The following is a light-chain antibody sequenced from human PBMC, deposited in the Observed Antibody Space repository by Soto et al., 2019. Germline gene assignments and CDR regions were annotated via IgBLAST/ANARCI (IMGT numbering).Light chain of an antibody. Sequence: EIVLTQSPGTLSLSVGERVNLSCRASQSVSSYLAWYQQTPGQAPRLLIYDTSNRATGTPDRFSGSGSGTDFTLTISRLEPEDFTVYYCQQYGSSPLTFGGGTTVEIK. CDR1: QSVSSY. CDR3: QQYGSSPLT. CDR2: DTS. J-gene: IGKJ4*01. V-gene: IGKV3-20*01.